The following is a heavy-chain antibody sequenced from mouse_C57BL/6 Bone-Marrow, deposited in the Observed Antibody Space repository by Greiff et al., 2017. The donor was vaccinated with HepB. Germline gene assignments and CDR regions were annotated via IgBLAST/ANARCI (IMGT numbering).Heavy chain of an antibody. CDR1: GLSLTSYG. D-gene: IGHD2-3*01. CDR3: ARSGIYDGYPYYFDY. Sequence: QVQLQQSGPGLVQPSQSLSITCTVSGLSLTSYGVHWVRQSPGKGLEWLGVIWSGGSTDYNAAFISSLSISKDNSKSQVFFKMNSLQADDTAIYYCARSGIYDGYPYYFDYWGQGTTLTVSS. V-gene: IGHV2-2*01. J-gene: IGHJ2*01. CDR2: IWSGGST.